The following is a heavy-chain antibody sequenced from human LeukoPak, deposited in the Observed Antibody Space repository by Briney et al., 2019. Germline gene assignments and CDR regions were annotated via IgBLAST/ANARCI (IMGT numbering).Heavy chain of an antibody. CDR2: ISSSSSYI. CDR1: GFTFSSYS. Sequence: GGSLRLSCAASGFTFSSYSMNWVRQAPGKGLEWVSYISSSSSYIYYADSVKGRFTISRDNAKNSLYLQMNSLRAEDTAVYYCAREMATPNWFDPWGQGTLVTVSS. J-gene: IGHJ5*02. V-gene: IGHV3-21*05. D-gene: IGHD5-24*01. CDR3: AREMATPNWFDP.